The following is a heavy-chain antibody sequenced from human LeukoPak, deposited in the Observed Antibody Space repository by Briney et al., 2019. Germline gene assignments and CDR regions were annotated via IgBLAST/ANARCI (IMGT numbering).Heavy chain of an antibody. Sequence: PSETLSLTCSVSGASITDNSYYWGWIRQPPGKGLEWIASVHHSGSIHDNPALKSRVTISMDTSKNLFSLSLGSVTVADTALYYCACHSFNYGAARGFWGQGTLVTVSS. V-gene: IGHV4-39*02. J-gene: IGHJ4*02. CDR1: GASITDNSYY. CDR2: VHHSGSI. CDR3: ACHSFNYGAARGF. D-gene: IGHD3-10*01.